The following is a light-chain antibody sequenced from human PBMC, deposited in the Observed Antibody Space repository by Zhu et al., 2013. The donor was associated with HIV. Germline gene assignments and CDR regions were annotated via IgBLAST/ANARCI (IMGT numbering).Light chain of an antibody. Sequence: EIVLTQSPDILSLSPGERATLSCRASQSVSDNYLAWYQQKPGQAPRLLVYGASTRTTGIPDRITGSGSGTAFTLTISGVEATDSAIYYCQQYDDSPVTFGQGTRLEIK. CDR2: GAS. CDR1: QSVSDNY. CDR3: QQYDDSPVT. V-gene: IGKV3-20*01. J-gene: IGKJ5*01.